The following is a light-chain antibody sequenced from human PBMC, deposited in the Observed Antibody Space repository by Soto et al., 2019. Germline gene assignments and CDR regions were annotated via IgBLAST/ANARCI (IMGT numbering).Light chain of an antibody. CDR2: RNN. V-gene: IGLV1-47*01. CDR1: SSNIGSNY. Sequence: QSVLTQPPSASGTPGQRGTISCSGSSSNIGSNYVYWYQQLPGTAPKLLIYRNNQRPSEVPDRFSGSKSGTSASLAISGFRSEGEADYYCAAWDDSLSGPVFGGGTQLTVL. CDR3: AAWDDSLSGPV. J-gene: IGLJ7*01.